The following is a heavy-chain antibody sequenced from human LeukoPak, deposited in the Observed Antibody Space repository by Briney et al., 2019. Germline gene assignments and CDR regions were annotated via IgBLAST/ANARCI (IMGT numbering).Heavy chain of an antibody. D-gene: IGHD1-26*01. CDR1: GFTFTSYA. Sequence: GGSLRLSCAASGFTFTSYAMSWVRQAPGKGLEWVSAISGSGGSTYYADSVKGRFTISRDKSKNSLYLQMNSLRVEDTAIYYCAKSIVNSGTYIPFDYWGRGTLVTVSS. CDR3: AKSIVNSGTYIPFDY. J-gene: IGHJ4*02. V-gene: IGHV3-23*01. CDR2: ISGSGGST.